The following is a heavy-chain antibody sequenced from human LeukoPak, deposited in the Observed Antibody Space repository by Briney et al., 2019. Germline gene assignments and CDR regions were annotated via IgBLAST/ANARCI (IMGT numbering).Heavy chain of an antibody. CDR1: GGSISSDY. CDR2: IYYTGSA. D-gene: IGHD3-10*01. CDR3: ARRALGPIGAFDH. Sequence: SETLSLTCTVSGGSISSDYWSWIRQPPGKGLEWIGYIYYTGSASYNPSLKSRVTISVDKAKNQVSLRLSSVTAADTAVYYCARRALGPIGAFDHWGQGALVTVSS. J-gene: IGHJ4*02. V-gene: IGHV4-59*01.